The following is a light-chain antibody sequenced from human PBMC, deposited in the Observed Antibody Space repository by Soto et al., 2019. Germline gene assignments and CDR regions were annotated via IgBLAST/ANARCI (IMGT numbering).Light chain of an antibody. Sequence: EIVLTQSPGTLSMSPGERATLSCRASQSISSNYLAWYQQKPGQAPRLLIYGASSRATGIPDRFSGSGSGTDFTLTISRLEAEDFAVYYCQQYGSSPRTFGQGIKVEFK. CDR2: GAS. V-gene: IGKV3-20*01. J-gene: IGKJ1*01. CDR1: QSISSNY. CDR3: QQYGSSPRT.